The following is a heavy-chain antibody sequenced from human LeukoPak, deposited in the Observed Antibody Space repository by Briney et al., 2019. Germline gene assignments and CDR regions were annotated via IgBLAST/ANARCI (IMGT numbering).Heavy chain of an antibody. V-gene: IGHV3-30*04. CDR2: ISYDGSNK. Sequence: PGGSLRLSCAASGFTFSNYAMHWVRQAPGKGLEWVAVISYDGSNKYYADSVKGRFTISRDNSKNTLYLQMNSLRAEDTAVYYCAKEPPHGDYYYGMDVWGQGTTVTVSS. J-gene: IGHJ6*02. CDR3: AKEPPHGDYYYGMDV. CDR1: GFTFSNYA. D-gene: IGHD4-17*01.